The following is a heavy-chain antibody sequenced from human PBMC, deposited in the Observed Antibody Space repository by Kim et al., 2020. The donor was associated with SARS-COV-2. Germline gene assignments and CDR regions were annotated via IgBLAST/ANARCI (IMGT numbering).Heavy chain of an antibody. V-gene: IGHV4-59*01. Sequence: SETLSLTCTVSGGSISSYYWSWIRQPPGKGLEWIGYIYYSGSTNYNPSLKSRVTISVDTSKNQFSLKLSSVTAADTAVYYCARDLRPSSGYYSTWGQGTLVTVSS. J-gene: IGHJ5*02. D-gene: IGHD3-22*01. CDR2: IYYSGST. CDR3: ARDLRPSSGYYST. CDR1: GGSISSYY.